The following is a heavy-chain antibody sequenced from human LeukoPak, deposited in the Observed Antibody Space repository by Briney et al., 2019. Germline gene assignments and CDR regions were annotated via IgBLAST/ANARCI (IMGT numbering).Heavy chain of an antibody. Sequence: GGSLRLSCAASGFTFSDYYMSWIRQAPGKGLGWVSYISSSGSTIYYADSVKGRFTISRDNAKNSLYLQMNSLRAEDTAVYYCARWLRGFGELLPDYYYYGMDVWGQGTTVTVSS. CDR3: ARWLRGFGELLPDYYYYGMDV. CDR1: GFTFSDYY. D-gene: IGHD3-10*01. V-gene: IGHV3-11*01. J-gene: IGHJ6*02. CDR2: ISSSGSTI.